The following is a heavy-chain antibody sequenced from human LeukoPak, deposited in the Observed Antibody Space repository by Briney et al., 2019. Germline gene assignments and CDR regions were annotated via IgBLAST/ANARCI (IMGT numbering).Heavy chain of an antibody. CDR1: GYTFTGYY. J-gene: IGHJ1*01. CDR3: ARDESPLNYDFWSGYSQYFQH. D-gene: IGHD3-3*01. Sequence: GASVKVSCKASGYTFTGYYMHWVRQAPGQGLEWMGWINPNSGGTNYAQKFQGRVTMTRDTSISTAYMELSRLRSDDTAVYYCARDESPLNYDFWSGYSQYFQHWGQGTLVTVSS. V-gene: IGHV1-2*02. CDR2: INPNSGGT.